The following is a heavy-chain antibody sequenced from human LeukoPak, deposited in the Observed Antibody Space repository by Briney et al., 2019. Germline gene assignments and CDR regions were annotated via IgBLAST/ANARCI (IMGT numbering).Heavy chain of an antibody. CDR2: ISYDGSNK. J-gene: IGHJ4*02. V-gene: IGHV3-30-3*01. CDR1: GFTFSSYA. CDR3: ARGLGATLDY. Sequence: PGGSLRLSCAASGFTFSSYAMHWVRQAPGKGLEWVAVISYDGSNKYYADSVKGRFTISGDNSKNTLYLQMNSLRAEDTAVYYCARGLGATLDYWGQGTLVTVSS. D-gene: IGHD1-26*01.